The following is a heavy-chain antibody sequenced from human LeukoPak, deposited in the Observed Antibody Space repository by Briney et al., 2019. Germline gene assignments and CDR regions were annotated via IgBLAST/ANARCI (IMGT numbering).Heavy chain of an antibody. V-gene: IGHV3-23*01. CDR3: AKPLRTYSGSSYYMDV. CDR2: INNNGADT. J-gene: IGHJ6*03. D-gene: IGHD1-26*01. Sequence: GGSLRLSCAASGFTFSNYAMSWVRQAPGKGLKWVSTINNNGADTYYADSVKGRFTISRDNSYNTVSLQMNSLRAEDTAVYYCAKPLRTYSGSSYYMDVWGKGTTVTVSS. CDR1: GFTFSNYA.